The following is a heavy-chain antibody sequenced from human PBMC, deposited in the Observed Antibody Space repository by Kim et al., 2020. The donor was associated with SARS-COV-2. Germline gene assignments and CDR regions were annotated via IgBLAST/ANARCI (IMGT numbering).Heavy chain of an antibody. CDR3: ARRQQWLVLRFDY. V-gene: IGHV4-34*01. CDR2: INHSGST. Sequence: SETLSLTCAVYGGSFSGYYWSWIRQPPGKGLEWIGEINHSGSTNYNPSLKSRVTISVDTSKNQFSLKLSSVTAADTAVYYCARRQQWLVLRFDYWGQGT. CDR1: GGSFSGYY. J-gene: IGHJ4*02. D-gene: IGHD6-19*01.